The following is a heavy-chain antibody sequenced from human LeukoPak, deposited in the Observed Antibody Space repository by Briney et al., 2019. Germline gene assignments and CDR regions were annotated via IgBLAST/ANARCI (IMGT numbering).Heavy chain of an antibody. CDR1: GGSISSGSYY. CDR3: AREDIYCSSISCYIFDC. J-gene: IGHJ4*02. CDR2: IYTSGST. D-gene: IGHD2-2*02. Sequence: SKTLSLTCTVSGGSISSGSYYWSWIRQPAGKGLEWIGRIYTSGSTNYNPSLKSRVTISVDTSKNQFSLKLSSVTAADTAVYYCAREDIYCSSISCYIFDCWGQGILVTVSS. V-gene: IGHV4-61*02.